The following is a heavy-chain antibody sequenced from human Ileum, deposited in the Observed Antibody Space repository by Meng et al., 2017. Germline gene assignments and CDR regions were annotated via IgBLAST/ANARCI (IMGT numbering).Heavy chain of an antibody. J-gene: IGHJ4*02. CDR2: IKHNVRS. D-gene: IGHD3-22*01. CDR3: ARVEFRGELSDSIGLGH. V-gene: IGHV4-34*02. CDR1: GGSFSEYY. Sequence: QVQLQQWGAGLLKPSETLSLTCAVYGGSFSEYYWSWIRQPPGKRLEWIGEIKHNVRSNYNPSLKSRATISADASKKQFSLKLTSVTAADTALYYCARVEFRGELSDSIGLGHWGQGHLVTVSS.